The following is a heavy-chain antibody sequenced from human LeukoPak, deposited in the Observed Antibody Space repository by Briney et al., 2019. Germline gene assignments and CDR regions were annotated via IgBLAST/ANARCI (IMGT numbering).Heavy chain of an antibody. CDR1: VGSFSGYY. J-gene: IGHJ4*02. Sequence: SETLSLTCAVYVGSFSGYYWSWIRQSPGKGLEWIGEMNHSGSSNHNPSLKSRVTISVDTSKNQFSLKLRSVTAADTAVYYCARAPSGLVEPPTRGDYFDYWGQGTLVTVSS. D-gene: IGHD2-2*01. CDR3: ARAPSGLVEPPTRGDYFDY. V-gene: IGHV4-34*01. CDR2: MNHSGSS.